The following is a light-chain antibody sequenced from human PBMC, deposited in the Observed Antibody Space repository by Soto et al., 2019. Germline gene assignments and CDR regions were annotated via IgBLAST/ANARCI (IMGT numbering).Light chain of an antibody. V-gene: IGKV1-39*01. CDR2: AAL. CDR3: QQSFRSPLT. Sequence: DIQMTQSPSFLSASVGATVTITCRSSQNIRRYLNWYQQRPGKAPKFLIYAALSLQSGVPARFRGSESGTEFNLTISSLEPEDFATYYCQQSFRSPLTFGRGTKLEIK. J-gene: IGKJ2*01. CDR1: QNIRRY.